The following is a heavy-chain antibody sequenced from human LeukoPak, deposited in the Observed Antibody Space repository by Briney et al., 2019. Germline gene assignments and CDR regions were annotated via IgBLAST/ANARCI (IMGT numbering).Heavy chain of an antibody. V-gene: IGHV3-23*01. J-gene: IGHJ4*02. Sequence: GGSLRLSYAASGFTFSSYAMTWVRQAPGKGLEWVSTLSGSGSSTYYADSVKCRFTISRDNSKNTLYLQMNSLRAKDTAVYYCAKGPLTGYPLDYWGQGTLVTVSS. CDR1: GFTFSSYA. CDR3: AKGPLTGYPLDY. CDR2: LSGSGSST. D-gene: IGHD3-9*01.